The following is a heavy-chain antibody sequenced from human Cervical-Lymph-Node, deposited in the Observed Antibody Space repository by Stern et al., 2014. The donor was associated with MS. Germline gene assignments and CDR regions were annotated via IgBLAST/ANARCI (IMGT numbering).Heavy chain of an antibody. V-gene: IGHV4-34*01. J-gene: IGHJ5*02. D-gene: IGHD6-6*01. Sequence: QVQLQQWGAGLLKPSETLSLTCAVYGGSFSGYYWSWIRQPPGKGLEWIGEINHSGSTNYNPSLKSRVTISVDTSKNQFSLKLSSVTAADTAVYYCARRVIAARPLGWFDPWGQGTLVTVSS. CDR2: INHSGST. CDR3: ARRVIAARPLGWFDP. CDR1: GGSFSGYY.